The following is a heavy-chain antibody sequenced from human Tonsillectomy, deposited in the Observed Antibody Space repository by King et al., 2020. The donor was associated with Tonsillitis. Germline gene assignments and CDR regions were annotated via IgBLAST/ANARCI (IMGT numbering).Heavy chain of an antibody. J-gene: IGHJ4*02. CDR1: GFTFGDNG. Sequence: VQLVESGGGVVQPGRSLKLSCAPSGFTFGDNGMHWVRQAPGKGLEWVAVTSYDGSYRLYGDSVRGRFTISRDNSKNTLYLQMNGLRVEDTAVYYCAKQGDSKVGITSDYWGRGTLVIVSS. CDR2: TSYDGSYR. V-gene: IGHV3-30*18. D-gene: IGHD1-26*01. CDR3: AKQGDSKVGITSDY.